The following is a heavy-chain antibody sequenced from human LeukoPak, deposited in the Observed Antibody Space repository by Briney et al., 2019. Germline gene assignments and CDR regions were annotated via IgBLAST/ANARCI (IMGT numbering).Heavy chain of an antibody. Sequence: GGSLRLSCAASGFIFGDYGMYWVRQAPGKGLEWVSGINWNSDRIGYADSVKGRFTISRDNAKNSLYMQMNSVRAEDTALYYCARASYYYDTSGLGAFDVWGQGTTDIVSS. CDR3: ARASYYYDTSGLGAFDV. D-gene: IGHD3-22*01. CDR2: INWNSDRI. CDR1: GFIFGDYG. J-gene: IGHJ3*01. V-gene: IGHV3-9*01.